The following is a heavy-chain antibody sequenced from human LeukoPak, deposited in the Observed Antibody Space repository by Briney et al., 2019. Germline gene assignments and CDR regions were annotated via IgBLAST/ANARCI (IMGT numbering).Heavy chain of an antibody. Sequence: PGGSLRLSCAASGFTFSSYGMHWVRQAPGKGLEWVAVISHDGSNKYYADSVKGRFTISRDNSKNTLYLQMNSLRAEDTAVYYCAKGTRDRGVITRLPDYWGQGTLVTVSS. CDR3: AKGTRDRGVITRLPDY. D-gene: IGHD3-10*01. J-gene: IGHJ4*02. V-gene: IGHV3-30*18. CDR1: GFTFSSYG. CDR2: ISHDGSNK.